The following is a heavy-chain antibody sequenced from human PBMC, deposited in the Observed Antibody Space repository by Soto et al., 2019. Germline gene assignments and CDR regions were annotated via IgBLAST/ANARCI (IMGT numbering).Heavy chain of an antibody. D-gene: IGHD5-18*01. Sequence: GASVKVSCKASGYTFISYAISWVPQAPGQGLEWIGWIRPYNGNSNYAQRVQGRVTMTTDTSTTTAYLDLSSLRSDDTAVYYCARDRGNSWLPTNYYGMDVWGQGTTVTVSS. CDR3: ARDRGNSWLPTNYYGMDV. CDR2: IRPYNGNS. J-gene: IGHJ6*02. CDR1: GYTFISYA. V-gene: IGHV1-18*01.